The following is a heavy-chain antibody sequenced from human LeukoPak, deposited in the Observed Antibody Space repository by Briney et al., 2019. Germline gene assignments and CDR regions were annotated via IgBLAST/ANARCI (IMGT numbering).Heavy chain of an antibody. V-gene: IGHV3-7*05. CDR1: GFIFGNFW. Sequence: GGSLRLSCAASGFIFGNFWMTWVRQAPGKGLEWVANVKQDGSERYYVDSLKGRFTISRDNARNSLHLQMNSLKTEDTAVYYCTKPGGDGMAENDYWGQGTLVTVSS. J-gene: IGHJ4*02. D-gene: IGHD6-13*01. CDR3: TKPGGDGMAENDY. CDR2: VKQDGSER.